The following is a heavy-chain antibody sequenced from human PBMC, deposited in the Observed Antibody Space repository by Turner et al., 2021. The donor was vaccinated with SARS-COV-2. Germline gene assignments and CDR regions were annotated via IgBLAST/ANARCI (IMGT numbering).Heavy chain of an antibody. CDR2: LIPFLSIT. V-gene: IGHV1-69*10. Sequence: QVHLVQCGAEVKNPGSAGKVSCDASGRSFVAYTVTWVRQAPGHGLQWIEGLIPFLSITNYDQNFQGSITVTADMSTNTGYLELHGLESEKTASYYGARTQQRSIRCLDVWGQGTTVTVSS. CDR3: ARTQQRSIRCLDV. CDR1: GRSFVAYT. D-gene: IGHD1-1*01. J-gene: IGHJ6*02.